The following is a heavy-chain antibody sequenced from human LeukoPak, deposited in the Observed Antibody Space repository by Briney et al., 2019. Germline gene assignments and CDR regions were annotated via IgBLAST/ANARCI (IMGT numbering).Heavy chain of an antibody. D-gene: IGHD4-17*01. Sequence: PSETLSLTCTVSGGSISSYYWSWIRQPPGKGLEWIGYIYYSGSTNYNPSLKSRVTISVDTSKNQFSLKLSSVTAADTAVYYCARYMTTVISYYFDYWGQGTLVTVSS. CDR1: GGSISSYY. J-gene: IGHJ4*02. V-gene: IGHV4-59*08. CDR3: ARYMTTVISYYFDY. CDR2: IYYSGST.